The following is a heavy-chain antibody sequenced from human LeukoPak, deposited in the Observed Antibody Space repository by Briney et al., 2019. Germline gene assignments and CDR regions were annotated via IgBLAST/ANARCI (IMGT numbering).Heavy chain of an antibody. Sequence: GASVKVSCKASGYTFTSYGISWVRQAPGQGLEWMGWISAYNGNTNYAQKLQGRVTMTTDTSTSTTYMELRSLRSDDTAVYYCATLFPPEYQLLYWGQGTLVTVSS. D-gene: IGHD2-2*01. CDR3: ATLFPPEYQLLY. V-gene: IGHV1-18*01. CDR2: ISAYNGNT. J-gene: IGHJ4*02. CDR1: GYTFTSYG.